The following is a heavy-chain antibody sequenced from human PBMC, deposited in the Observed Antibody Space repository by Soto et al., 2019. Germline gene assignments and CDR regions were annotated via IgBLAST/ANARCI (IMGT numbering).Heavy chain of an antibody. V-gene: IGHV4-30-4*01. D-gene: IGHD3-10*01. CDR3: ARGPSGDKVDY. CDR1: GDSISNGYYT. J-gene: IGHJ4*02. Sequence: QVQLQESGPGLVEPSQTLSLTCTVSGDSISNGYYTWSWIRQPPGKDLEWIGHIYNSENTYSNPSLKSRVTISADTSKNQFSLKLSSVTAADTAVYCCARGPSGDKVDYWGQGTLVTVSS. CDR2: IYNSENT.